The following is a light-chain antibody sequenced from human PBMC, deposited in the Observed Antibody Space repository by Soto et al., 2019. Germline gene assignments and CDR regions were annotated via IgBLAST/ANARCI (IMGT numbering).Light chain of an antibody. CDR1: QSITTF. Sequence: DIQMTQSPSTLSASIGDRVTITCRASQSITTFLAWYQQKPGKAPQILIYDASKLEPGVPSRLSGGGSGTEFTLTISSLQPEDFATYYCQQSYSTPWTFGQGTKVDIK. V-gene: IGKV1-5*01. J-gene: IGKJ1*01. CDR2: DAS. CDR3: QQSYSTPWT.